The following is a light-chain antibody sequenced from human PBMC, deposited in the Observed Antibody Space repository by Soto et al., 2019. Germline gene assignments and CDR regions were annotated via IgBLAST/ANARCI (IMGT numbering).Light chain of an antibody. CDR2: GAS. CDR1: QSVSTN. J-gene: IGKJ1*01. CDR3: QHYNSWPRT. V-gene: IGKV3D-15*03. Sequence: MVTQSPATLSVTPREGATLSCRASQSVSTNFAWYQQRPGQAPRLLFYGASIRATAVPARFTASGSGTEFTLTISILQSEDFAVYYCQHYNSWPRTFGQGTKV.